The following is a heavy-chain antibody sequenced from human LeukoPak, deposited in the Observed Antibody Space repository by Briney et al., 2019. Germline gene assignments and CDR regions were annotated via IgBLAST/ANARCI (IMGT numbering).Heavy chain of an antibody. Sequence: SVKVSCKASGGTFSSYAISWVRQAPGQGLEWMGGIIPIFGTANYAQKFQGRVTITADESTSTAYMELSSLRSEDTAVYYCARGGPGYDYAWGSYRCDYWGQGTLVTVSS. V-gene: IGHV1-69*13. CDR2: IIPIFGTA. CDR3: ARGGPGYDYAWGSYRCDY. J-gene: IGHJ4*02. CDR1: GGTFSSYA. D-gene: IGHD3-16*02.